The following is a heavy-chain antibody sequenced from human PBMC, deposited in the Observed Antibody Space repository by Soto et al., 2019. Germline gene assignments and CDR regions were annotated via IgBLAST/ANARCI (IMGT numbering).Heavy chain of an antibody. CDR1: GDSISGGNYY. J-gene: IGHJ4*02. CDR3: ARLYTYGYYHFDH. CDR2: IYYTGTT. Sequence: SEILSLTCTVSGDSISGGNYYWTWIRQHPGRGLEWIGYIYYTGTTHYSPSLQSRVTMSVDTSKNQISLTLTSLTPADTAVYFCARLYTYGYYHFDHWGQGTLVTVSS. V-gene: IGHV4-31*03. D-gene: IGHD3-22*01.